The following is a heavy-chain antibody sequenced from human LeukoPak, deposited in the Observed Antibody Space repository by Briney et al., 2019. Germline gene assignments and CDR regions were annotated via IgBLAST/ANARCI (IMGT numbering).Heavy chain of an antibody. D-gene: IGHD3-10*01. V-gene: IGHV3-33*03. Sequence: GGSLRLSCAASGLTFSSYGVYWVRQAPGKGLEWVALIWYDGSKKYYADSVKGRFTISKDNSKNTLYLQMSSLRAEDTAVYYCATDAGNYGSGTSYFDYWGQGTLVTVSS. CDR1: GLTFSSYG. CDR3: ATDAGNYGSGTSYFDY. J-gene: IGHJ4*02. CDR2: IWYDGSKK.